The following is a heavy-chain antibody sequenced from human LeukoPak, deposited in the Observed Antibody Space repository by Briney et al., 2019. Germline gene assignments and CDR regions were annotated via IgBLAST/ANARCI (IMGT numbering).Heavy chain of an antibody. D-gene: IGHD3-10*01. CDR1: GGSISSYY. CDR2: IYYSGST. J-gene: IGHJ4*02. CDR3: ASSARLGNFDY. V-gene: IGHV4-59*01. Sequence: SETLSPTCTVSGGSISSYYWSWIRQPPGKGLEWIGYIYYSGSTNYNPSLKSRVTISVDTSKNQFSLKLSSVTAADTAVYYCASSARLGNFDYWGQGTLVTVSS.